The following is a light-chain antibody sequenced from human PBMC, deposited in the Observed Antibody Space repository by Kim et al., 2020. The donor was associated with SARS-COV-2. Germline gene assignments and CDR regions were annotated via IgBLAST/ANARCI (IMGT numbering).Light chain of an antibody. J-gene: IGKJ2*01. V-gene: IGKV1-5*03. Sequence: SASGGDRVTITCRASQSISNWLAWYQQKPGKAPKLLNYKASSLESGVPSRFSGSGAGTEFTLTISSLQPDDFATYYCQQYNSYSYTFGQGTKLEI. CDR3: QQYNSYSYT. CDR1: QSISNW. CDR2: KAS.